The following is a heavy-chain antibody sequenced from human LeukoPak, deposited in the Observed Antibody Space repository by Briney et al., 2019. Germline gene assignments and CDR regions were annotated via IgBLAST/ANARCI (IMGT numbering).Heavy chain of an antibody. V-gene: IGHV3-74*01. Sequence: PGGSLRLSCAASGFTLSSYWMHWVRQAPGKGLVWVSRISSDGSSTSYADSVKGRFTISRDNAKNTLYLQMNSLRAEDTAVYYCAKDRISEETYNWFDPWGQGTLVTVSS. J-gene: IGHJ5*02. D-gene: IGHD2-15*01. CDR2: ISSDGSST. CDR3: AKDRISEETYNWFDP. CDR1: GFTLSSYW.